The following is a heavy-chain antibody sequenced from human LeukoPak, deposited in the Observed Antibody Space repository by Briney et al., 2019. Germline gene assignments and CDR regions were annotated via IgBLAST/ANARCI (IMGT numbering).Heavy chain of an antibody. CDR2: INHSGST. D-gene: IGHD3-10*01. CDR3: ARMGRWFGESYDY. V-gene: IGHV4-34*01. Sequence: PSETLSLTCAVYGGSFSGYYWSWIRQPPGKGLEWIGEINHSGSTNYNPSLKRRVTISVDTSKNQFSLKLSSVTAADTAVYYCARMGRWFGESYDYWGQGSLVTVSS. J-gene: IGHJ4*02. CDR1: GGSFSGYY.